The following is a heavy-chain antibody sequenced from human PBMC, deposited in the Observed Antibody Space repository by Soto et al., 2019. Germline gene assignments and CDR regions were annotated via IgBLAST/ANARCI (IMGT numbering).Heavy chain of an antibody. V-gene: IGHV1-24*01. CDR2: FDPEDGET. J-gene: IGHJ3*02. D-gene: IGHD3-3*01. CDR3: ATRYDFFGAFDI. CDR1: GYTLTELS. Sequence: GASVKVSCKVSGYTLTELSMHWVRQAPGKGLEWMGGFDPEDGETIYAQKFQGRVTMTEDTSTDTAYMELSSLRSEDTAVYYCATRYDFFGAFDIWGQGTMVTVSS.